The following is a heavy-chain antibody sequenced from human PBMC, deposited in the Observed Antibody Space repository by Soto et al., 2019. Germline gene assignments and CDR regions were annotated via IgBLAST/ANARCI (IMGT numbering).Heavy chain of an antibody. D-gene: IGHD6-19*01. J-gene: IGHJ6*02. CDR1: GFTFSSYA. V-gene: IGHV3-30-3*01. Sequence: QVQLVESGGGVVQPGRSLRLSCAANGFTFSSYAIQWVRQAPGKGLEWVAVISYDGSNKYYADSVKGRFTISRDNSKNTLYLQMNSLRAEDTAVYYCARGQGIAVAYGMDVWGQGTTVTVSS. CDR2: ISYDGSNK. CDR3: ARGQGIAVAYGMDV.